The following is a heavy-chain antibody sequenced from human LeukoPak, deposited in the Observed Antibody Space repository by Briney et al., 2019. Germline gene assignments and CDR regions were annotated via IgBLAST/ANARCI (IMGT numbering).Heavy chain of an antibody. CDR1: GGSFSGYY. CDR3: ARAHSGSFPGPFDY. J-gene: IGHJ4*02. CDR2: INHSGST. V-gene: IGHV4-34*01. Sequence: PSETLSLTCAVYGGSFSGYYWSWIRQPPGKGLEWIGEINHSGSTNYNPSLKSRVTISVDTSKNQFSLKLSSVTAADTAVYYCARAHSGSFPGPFDYWGQGTLVTVSS. D-gene: IGHD1-26*01.